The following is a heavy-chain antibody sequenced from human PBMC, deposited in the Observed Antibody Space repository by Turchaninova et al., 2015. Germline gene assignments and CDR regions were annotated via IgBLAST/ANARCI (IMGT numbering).Heavy chain of an antibody. CDR2: IYWDDDK. CDR1: GFSLTTLGKG. V-gene: IGHV2-5*02. Sequence: QITLKESGPPLVKPTQTLPLTFPFSGFSLTTLGKGVGWIRQPPGKALEWLALIYWDDDKRYSPSLKSRLTITKDTSKNQVVLTMTNMDPVDTATYYCAHRPTSTTGNDPFDIWGQGTMVIVSS. J-gene: IGHJ3*02. D-gene: IGHD2/OR15-2a*01. CDR3: AHRPTSTTGNDPFDI.